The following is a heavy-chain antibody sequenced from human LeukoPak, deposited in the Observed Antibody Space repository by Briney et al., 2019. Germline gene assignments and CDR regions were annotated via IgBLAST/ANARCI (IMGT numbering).Heavy chain of an antibody. J-gene: IGHJ6*03. Sequence: GGSLRLSCTASGFTFGDYAMSWVRQAPGKGLEWVGFIRSKAYGGTTEYAASVKGRFTISRDDSKSIAYLQMNSLKTEDTAVYYCTSRGYSSSWYAYYYYYMDVWGKGTTATISS. D-gene: IGHD6-13*01. CDR3: TSRGYSSSWYAYYYYYMDV. V-gene: IGHV3-49*04. CDR2: IRSKAYGGTT. CDR1: GFTFGDYA.